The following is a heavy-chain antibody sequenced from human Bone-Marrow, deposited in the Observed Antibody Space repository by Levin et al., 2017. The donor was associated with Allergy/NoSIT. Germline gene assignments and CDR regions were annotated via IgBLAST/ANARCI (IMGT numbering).Heavy chain of an antibody. CDR3: ARISSAAFDM. V-gene: IGHV1-2*02. J-gene: IGHJ3*02. CDR2: INPNSGDT. Sequence: GESLKISCKASGYTFTDYFIHWVRLAPGQGLEWMGWINPNSGDTDSSQNFQGTVTMTRDTSISTAYMEVTSLTSNDTALYYCARISSAAFDMWGHGTVVTVSS. D-gene: IGHD6-19*01. CDR1: GYTFTDYF.